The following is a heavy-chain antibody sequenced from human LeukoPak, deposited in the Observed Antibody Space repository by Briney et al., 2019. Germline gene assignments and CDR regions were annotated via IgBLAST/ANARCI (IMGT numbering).Heavy chain of an antibody. CDR1: GFTFDDYA. Sequence: GGSLRLSCAASGFTFDDYAMHWVRQAPGTGLEGVSLISGDGGSTYYAYSVKGRFRISRDNSKNSLYLQMNSLRTEDTALYYCAKAKSSVVVTAPFDYWGQGTLVTVSS. J-gene: IGHJ4*02. V-gene: IGHV3-43*02. CDR3: AKAKSSVVVTAPFDY. CDR2: ISGDGGST. D-gene: IGHD2-21*02.